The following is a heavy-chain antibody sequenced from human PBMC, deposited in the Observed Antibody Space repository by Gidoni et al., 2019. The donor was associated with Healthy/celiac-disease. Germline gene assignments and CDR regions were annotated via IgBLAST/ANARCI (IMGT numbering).Heavy chain of an antibody. CDR1: GGSFSGYY. CDR3: ARVEASRPVDP. V-gene: IGHV4-34*01. Sequence: QVQLQQWGAGLLKPSETLSLTCAVYGGSFSGYYWSWIRQPPGKGLEWIGEINHRGSTNYNPSLKSRVTISVDTSKNQFSLKLSSVTAADTAVYYCARVEASRPVDPWGQGTLVTVSS. J-gene: IGHJ5*02. CDR2: INHRGST.